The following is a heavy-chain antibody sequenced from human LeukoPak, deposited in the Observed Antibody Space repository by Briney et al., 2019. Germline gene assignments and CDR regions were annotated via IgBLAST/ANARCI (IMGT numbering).Heavy chain of an antibody. V-gene: IGHV4-30-4*07. CDR1: GGSISSGGYS. CDR3: ARVRGYGDKRPSPHFDY. CDR2: IYYSGST. J-gene: IGHJ4*02. Sequence: PSETLSLTCAVSGGSISSGGYSWSWIRQPPGKGLEWIGYIYYSGSTYYNPSLKSRATISVDTSKNQFSLKLSSVTAADTAVYYCARVRGYGDKRPSPHFDYWGQGTLVTVSS. D-gene: IGHD4-17*01.